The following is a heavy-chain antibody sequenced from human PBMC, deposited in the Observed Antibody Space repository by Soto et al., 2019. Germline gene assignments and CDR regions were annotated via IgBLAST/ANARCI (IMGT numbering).Heavy chain of an antibody. D-gene: IGHD3-10*01. V-gene: IGHV4-31*03. CDR1: SGPISSGGYY. Sequence: QVQLRESGPGLVKPSQTLSLTCTVSSGPISSGGYYWSWIRQQPGKGLEWMGFIYHDGGTYYNPSLKSRVTMSVDASKNQFSLNLNSVTVADTAVYYCARERGDMAATRFIEYWGQGTLVTVSS. CDR2: IYHDGGT. CDR3: ARERGDMAATRFIEY. J-gene: IGHJ4*02.